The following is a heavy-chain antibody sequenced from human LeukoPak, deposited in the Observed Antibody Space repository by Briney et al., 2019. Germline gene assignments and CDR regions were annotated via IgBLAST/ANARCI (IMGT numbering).Heavy chain of an antibody. Sequence: GGSLRLSCTASGFTFSSYSMNWVRQAPGKGPEWVSYMSSNSGTINYADSVKGRFTISRDNGKNALYLQMNSLRVEDTAVYYCARIDGDYVPLDYWGQGTLVTVSS. CDR1: GFTFSSYS. CDR2: MSSNSGTI. V-gene: IGHV3-48*01. J-gene: IGHJ4*02. D-gene: IGHD4-17*01. CDR3: ARIDGDYVPLDY.